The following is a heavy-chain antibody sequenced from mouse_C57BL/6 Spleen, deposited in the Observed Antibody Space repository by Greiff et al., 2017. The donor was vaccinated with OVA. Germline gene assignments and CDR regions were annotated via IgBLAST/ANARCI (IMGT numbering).Heavy chain of an antibody. CDR3: ARCNGYYEGAVDY. Sequence: EVHLVESGGGLVKPGGSLKLSCAASGFTFSDYGMHWVRQAPEKGLEWVAYISSGSSTTYYADKVKGRFTFSRDNAENTLFLKLTSLRSEDTAMYYGARCNGYYEGAVDYWGQGTTVTVSS. D-gene: IGHD2-3*01. CDR1: GFTFSDYG. J-gene: IGHJ4*01. CDR2: ISSGSSTT. V-gene: IGHV5-17*01.